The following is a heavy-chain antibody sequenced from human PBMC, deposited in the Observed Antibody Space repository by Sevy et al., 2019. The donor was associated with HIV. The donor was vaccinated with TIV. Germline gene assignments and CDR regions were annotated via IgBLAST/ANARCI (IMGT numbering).Heavy chain of an antibody. D-gene: IGHD2-15*01. CDR2: IKSKTDGGTT. Sequence: GGSLRLSCAAFGFTFTNAWMSWVRQAPGKGLEWVGRIKSKTDGGTTDYAAPVKGRFTISRDDSKNTLYLHMNSLKTEDTAVYYCNLEGLYCSGGSCYSEGFDSWGQGTLVTVSS. CDR1: GFTFTNAW. J-gene: IGHJ4*02. CDR3: NLEGLYCSGGSCYSEGFDS. V-gene: IGHV3-15*01.